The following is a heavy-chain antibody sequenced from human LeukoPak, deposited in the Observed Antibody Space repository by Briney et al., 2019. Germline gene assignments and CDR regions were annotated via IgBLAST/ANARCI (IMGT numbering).Heavy chain of an antibody. CDR1: GFTLSTDD. CDR2: ISDRGGT. V-gene: IGHV3-23*01. J-gene: IGHJ4*02. Sequence: GGSLRLSCAASGFTLSTDDMSWVRQAPGKGLEWVSGISDRGGTYYADSVKGRFTISRDNFKNTLYLQMNSLRAEDTAVYYCAKVTWTRSGSPDYWGQGTLVTVSS. CDR3: AKVTWTRSGSPDY. D-gene: IGHD3-10*01.